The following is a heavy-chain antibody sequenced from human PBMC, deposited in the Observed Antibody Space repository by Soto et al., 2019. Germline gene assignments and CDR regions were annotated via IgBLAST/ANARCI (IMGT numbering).Heavy chain of an antibody. Sequence: SETLSLTCAVYGGSFSGYYWSWIRQPPGKGLEWIGEINHSGSTNYNPSLKSRVTISVDTSKNQFSLKLSSVTAADTAVYYCARVNQYQFYFDYWGQGTLVTVSS. J-gene: IGHJ4*02. CDR2: INHSGST. D-gene: IGHD2-2*01. V-gene: IGHV4-34*01. CDR1: GGSFSGYY. CDR3: ARVNQYQFYFDY.